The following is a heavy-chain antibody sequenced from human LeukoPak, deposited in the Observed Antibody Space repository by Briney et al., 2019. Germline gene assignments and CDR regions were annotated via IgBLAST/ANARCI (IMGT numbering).Heavy chain of an antibody. V-gene: IGHV1-8*01. CDR1: GYTFTSYD. CDR3: ARGRGVPAAISYYYYYGMDA. D-gene: IGHD2-2*02. Sequence: ASVKVSCKASGYTFTSYDINWVRQATGQGLEWMGWMNPNSGNTGYAQKFQGRVTMTRNTSMSTAYMELSSLRSEDTAVYYCARGRGVPAAISYYYYYGMDAWGQGTTVTVSS. CDR2: MNPNSGNT. J-gene: IGHJ6*02.